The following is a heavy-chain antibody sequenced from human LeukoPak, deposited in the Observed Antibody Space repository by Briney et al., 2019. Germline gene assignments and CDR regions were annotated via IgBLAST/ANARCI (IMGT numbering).Heavy chain of an antibody. J-gene: IGHJ5*02. Sequence: PSETLSLTCTVSGGSINGYYWSWIRQPPGKGREWIGSIHYTGNNDYNPSLKSRIIILVDTSKNQFSLKVTSVTAADTAVYYCARYAAARGPNRLDPWGQRTLVTVSS. CDR1: GGSINGYY. V-gene: IGHV4-59*01. CDR2: IHYTGNN. CDR3: ARYAAARGPNRLDP. D-gene: IGHD6-6*01.